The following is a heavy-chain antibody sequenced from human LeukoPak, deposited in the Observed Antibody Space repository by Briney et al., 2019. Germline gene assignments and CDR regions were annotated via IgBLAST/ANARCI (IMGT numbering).Heavy chain of an antibody. D-gene: IGHD1-1*01. Sequence: ASVKVSCKASGGTFSSYAISWVRQAPGQGLEWMGRIIPILGIANYAQKFQGRVTITADKSTSTAYMELSSLRSEDTAVYYCARGFRTGTIFPPEYYFDYWGRGTLVTVSS. V-gene: IGHV1-69*04. CDR1: GGTFSSYA. CDR3: ARGFRTGTIFPPEYYFDY. J-gene: IGHJ4*02. CDR2: IIPILGIA.